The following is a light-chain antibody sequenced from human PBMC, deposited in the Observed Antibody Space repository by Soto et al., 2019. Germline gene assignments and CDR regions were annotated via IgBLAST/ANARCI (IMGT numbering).Light chain of an antibody. CDR3: QQYNSYSPT. Sequence: DIQMTQSPSTLSASVGDRVTITCRASQSISVWLAWYQQKAGKAPNLLIYKASRLESGVPSRFSGSGSETEFTLTISGLQPVHSATYYCQQYNSYSPTFGQGTKVAVK. CDR2: KAS. J-gene: IGKJ1*01. CDR1: QSISVW. V-gene: IGKV1-5*03.